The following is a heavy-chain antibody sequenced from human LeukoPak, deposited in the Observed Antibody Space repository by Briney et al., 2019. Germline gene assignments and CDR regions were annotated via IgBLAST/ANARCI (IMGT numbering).Heavy chain of an antibody. CDR3: AKTCSSSRYYFDY. CDR2: ISYDGSNK. V-gene: IGHV3-30*18. D-gene: IGHD6-13*01. Sequence: PGGSLRLSCAASGFTFSSYGMNWVRQAPGKGLEWVAVISYDGSNKYYADSVKGRFTISRDNFKNTLYLQMNSLRAEVTAVYFCAKTCSSSRYYFDYWGQGTLVTVSS. CDR1: GFTFSSYG. J-gene: IGHJ4*02.